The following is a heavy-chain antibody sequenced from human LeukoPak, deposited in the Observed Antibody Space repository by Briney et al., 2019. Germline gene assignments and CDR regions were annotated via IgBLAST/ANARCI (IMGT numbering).Heavy chain of an antibody. CDR3: AKDLGWYGAFDI. V-gene: IGHV3-23*01. CDR1: GFTFTSYA. Sequence: GGSLRLSCAASGFTFTSYAMCWVRQAPGKGLEWVSFISGDGGSTFYADSVKGRFTISRDNSKNTLYLQMNSLRAEDTAVYYCAKDLGWYGAFDIWGQGTMVTVSS. CDR2: ISGDGGST. D-gene: IGHD6-19*01. J-gene: IGHJ3*02.